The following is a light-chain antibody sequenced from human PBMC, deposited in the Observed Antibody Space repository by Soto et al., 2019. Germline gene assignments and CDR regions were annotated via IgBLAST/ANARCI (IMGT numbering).Light chain of an antibody. CDR2: AAS. CDR3: QQLISYPLT. V-gene: IGKV1-9*01. CDR1: QGISSY. Sequence: IQLTQSPSSLSASVGDRVTITCRASQGISSYLAWYQQKPGKAPKLLIYAASTLQSGVPSRFGGSGSGTDFTLTIGSLQPEDFATYSCQQLISYPLTFGGGTKVDI. J-gene: IGKJ4*01.